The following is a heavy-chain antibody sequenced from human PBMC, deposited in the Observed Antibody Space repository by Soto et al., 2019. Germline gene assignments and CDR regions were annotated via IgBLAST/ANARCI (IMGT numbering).Heavy chain of an antibody. CDR1: GHSFTTYG. D-gene: IGHD3-10*01. CDR2: INGYGHGA. V-gene: IGHV1-18*01. Sequence: QVQLVQSGAEVRQPGASVKVSCKASGHSFTTYGMSWVRQAPGQGLEYMGWINGYGHGAKYVQRFQGRFSMTTDTSTNTVYMDLRSLTSDDTAVYYCVRDLNGDFYYWGQGTVVIVSP. J-gene: IGHJ4*02. CDR3: VRDLNGDFYY.